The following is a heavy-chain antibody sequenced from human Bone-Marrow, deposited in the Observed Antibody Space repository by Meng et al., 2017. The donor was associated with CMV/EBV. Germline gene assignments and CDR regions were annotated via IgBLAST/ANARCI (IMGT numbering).Heavy chain of an antibody. CDR2: ISASGASA. CDR3: AKDRVTAGTNYYGMDV. Sequence: GESLKISCGASGFTFSSYAMTWVRQAPGKGLEWVSTISASGASAYYADSVRGRFTISRDNSKNTLHLQINGPRAEDTALYYCAKDRVTAGTNYYGMDVWGQGTTVTV. CDR1: GFTFSSYA. V-gene: IGHV3-23*01. D-gene: IGHD6-13*01. J-gene: IGHJ6*02.